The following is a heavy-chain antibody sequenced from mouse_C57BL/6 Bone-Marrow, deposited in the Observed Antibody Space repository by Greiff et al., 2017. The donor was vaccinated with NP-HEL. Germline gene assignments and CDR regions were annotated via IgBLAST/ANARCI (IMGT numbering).Heavy chain of an antibody. CDR3: ATTVVATRFAY. Sequence: QVQLQQSGAELMKPGASVKLSCKATGYTFTGYWIEWVKQRPGHGLEWIGEILPGSGSTNYNEKFKGKATFTADTSSNTAYMQLSSLTTEDSAIYYCATTVVATRFAYWGQGTLVTVSA. V-gene: IGHV1-9*01. D-gene: IGHD1-1*01. CDR1: GYTFTGYW. CDR2: ILPGSGST. J-gene: IGHJ3*01.